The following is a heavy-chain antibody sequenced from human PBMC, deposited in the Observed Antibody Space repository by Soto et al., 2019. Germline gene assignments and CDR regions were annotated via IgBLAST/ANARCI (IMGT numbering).Heavy chain of an antibody. Sequence: SETLSLTCAVYGGSFSGYYWSWIRQPPGKGLEWIGEINHSGSTNYNPSLKSRVTISVDTSKNQFSLKLSSVTAADTAVYYCARGREGRYCSSTSCSTNFDYWGQGTLVTVSS. V-gene: IGHV4-34*01. CDR2: INHSGST. CDR3: ARGREGRYCSSTSCSTNFDY. D-gene: IGHD2-2*02. J-gene: IGHJ4*02. CDR1: GGSFSGYY.